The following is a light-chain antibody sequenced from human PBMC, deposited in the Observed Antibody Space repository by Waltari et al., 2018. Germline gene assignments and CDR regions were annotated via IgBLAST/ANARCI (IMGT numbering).Light chain of an antibody. CDR1: SPNLGRNT. CDR2: SNN. Sequence: QSVLTQPPSASGTPGPRVTISCSGSSPNLGRNTVNWYQQLPGTAPKLLIYSNNQRPSGVPDRFSGSKSGTSASLAISGLQSEDEADYYCAAWDDSLNAHYVFGTGTKVTVL. J-gene: IGLJ1*01. CDR3: AAWDDSLNAHYV. V-gene: IGLV1-44*01.